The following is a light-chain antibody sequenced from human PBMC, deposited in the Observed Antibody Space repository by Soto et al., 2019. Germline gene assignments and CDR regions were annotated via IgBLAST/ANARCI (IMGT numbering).Light chain of an antibody. Sequence: QSALTQPPSASGSPGQSVAISCTGTSSDVGGYNYVSWYQQHPGKAPKLMMYEVNKRPSGVPDRFSGSKSGNTASLTVSGLQAEDEADYYCSSYAGSSNVFGTGTNLTVL. J-gene: IGLJ1*01. CDR2: EVN. CDR3: SSYAGSSNV. CDR1: SSDVGGYNY. V-gene: IGLV2-8*01.